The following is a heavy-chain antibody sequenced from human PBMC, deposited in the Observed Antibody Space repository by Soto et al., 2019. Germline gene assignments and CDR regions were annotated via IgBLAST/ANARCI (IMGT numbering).Heavy chain of an antibody. D-gene: IGHD3-3*01. Sequence: PSETLSLTCTVSGGSISTYYWSWIRQPPGKGLEWIGYIYYSGNTNYIPSLKSRVTISVDTSKNQFSLKLSSVTAADTAVYYCARWWSGSRQGFDPWGQGTLVTVSS. CDR3: ARWWSGSRQGFDP. J-gene: IGHJ5*02. V-gene: IGHV4-59*12. CDR2: IYYSGNT. CDR1: GGSISTYY.